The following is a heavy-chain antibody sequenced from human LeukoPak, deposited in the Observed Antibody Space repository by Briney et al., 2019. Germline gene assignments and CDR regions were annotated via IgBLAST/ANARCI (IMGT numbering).Heavy chain of an antibody. Sequence: GGSLRLSCAASGFTFSSYGMHWGRQAPGKGLEWVAVISYDGSNKYYADSVKGRFTISRDNSKNTLYLQMNSLRAEDTAVYYCAKVTYYDILGGFDYWGQGTLVTVSS. CDR2: ISYDGSNK. CDR3: AKVTYYDILGGFDY. D-gene: IGHD3-9*01. V-gene: IGHV3-30*18. J-gene: IGHJ4*02. CDR1: GFTFSSYG.